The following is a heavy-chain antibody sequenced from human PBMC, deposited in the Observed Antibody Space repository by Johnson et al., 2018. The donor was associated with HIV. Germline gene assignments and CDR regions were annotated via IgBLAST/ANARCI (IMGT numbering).Heavy chain of an antibody. CDR3: AKDTRMTTVTPGALNI. V-gene: IGHV3-43D*03. CDR2: ISWDGGST. Sequence: VHLVESGGVVVQPGGSLRLSCAASGFTFDDYAMHWVRQAPGKGLEWVSVISWDGGSTYYADSVKGRFTISRDNSKNSLYLQMNSLRVEDTALYYCAKDTRMTTVTPGALNIWGQGTMVTVSS. CDR1: GFTFDDYA. J-gene: IGHJ3*02. D-gene: IGHD4-11*01.